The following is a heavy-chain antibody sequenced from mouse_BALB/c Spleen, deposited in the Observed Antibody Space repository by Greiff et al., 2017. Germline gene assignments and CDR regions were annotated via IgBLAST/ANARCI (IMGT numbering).Heavy chain of an antibody. CDR2: ISSGGSYT. Sequence: EVQLVESGGGLVTPGGSLKLSCAASGFTFSSYAMSWVRQSPEKRLEWVAEISSGGSYTYYPDTVTGRFTISRDNAKNTLYLEMSSLRSEDTAMYYCARDPNWDRDFDVWGAGTTVTVSS. CDR3: ARDPNWDRDFDV. CDR1: GFTFSSYA. J-gene: IGHJ1*01. V-gene: IGHV5-9-4*01. D-gene: IGHD4-1*01.